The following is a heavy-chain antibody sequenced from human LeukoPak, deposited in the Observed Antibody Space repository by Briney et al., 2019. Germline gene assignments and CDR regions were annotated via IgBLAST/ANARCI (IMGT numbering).Heavy chain of an antibody. J-gene: IGHJ3*02. CDR1: GGSISSYY. V-gene: IGHV4-59*01. CDR3: ARDRYSSGWYGSGAFDI. Sequence: SGTLSLTCTVSGGSISSYYWSWIRQAPGKGLEWIGYIYYSGSTNYNPSLKSRVTISVDTSKNQFSLKLSSVTAADTAVYYCARDRYSSGWYGSGAFDIWGQGTMVTVSS. CDR2: IYYSGST. D-gene: IGHD6-19*01.